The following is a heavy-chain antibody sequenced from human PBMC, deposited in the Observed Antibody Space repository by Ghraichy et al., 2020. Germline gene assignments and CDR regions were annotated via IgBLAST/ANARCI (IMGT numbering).Heavy chain of an antibody. CDR1: GGSISNYY. D-gene: IGHD2-21*01. Sequence: ESLNISCTVSGGSISNYYWSWIRQPPGKGLEWIGYIYFSGSTNYNPSLNNRVSISVDTSKNQFSLKLTSVTAADTAVYYCARHIPPVLQDPRNWFDPWGQGTLVTVSS. V-gene: IGHV4-59*08. CDR2: IYFSGST. CDR3: ARHIPPVLQDPRNWFDP. J-gene: IGHJ5*02.